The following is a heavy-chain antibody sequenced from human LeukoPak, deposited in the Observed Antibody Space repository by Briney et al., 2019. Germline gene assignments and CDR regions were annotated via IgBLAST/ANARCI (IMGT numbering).Heavy chain of an antibody. V-gene: IGHV4-30-4*01. CDR1: GGSISSGDYY. Sequence: SETLSLTCTVSGGSISSGDYYWSWIRQPPGKGLEWIGYIYYSGSTYYNPSLKSRVTISVDTSKNQFSLKLSSVTAADTVVYYCARGAMVRGVTTYYFDYWGQGTLVTVSS. J-gene: IGHJ4*02. CDR3: ARGAMVRGVTTYYFDY. CDR2: IYYSGST. D-gene: IGHD3-10*01.